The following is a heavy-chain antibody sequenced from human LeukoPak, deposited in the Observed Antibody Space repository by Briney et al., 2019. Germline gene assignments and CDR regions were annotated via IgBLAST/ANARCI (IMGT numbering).Heavy chain of an antibody. Sequence: GGSLRLSCAASGFTFSSYWMNLVRQAPGKGLEWVANIKQDESEKYYVDSVKGRFTISRDNAKNSLYLQMDSLRVEDTAVYYCARVLDNSGSRYQSLKYWGQGTLVTVSS. V-gene: IGHV3-7*01. CDR2: IKQDESEK. CDR3: ARVLDNSGSRYQSLKY. D-gene: IGHD2-15*01. J-gene: IGHJ4*02. CDR1: GFTFSSYW.